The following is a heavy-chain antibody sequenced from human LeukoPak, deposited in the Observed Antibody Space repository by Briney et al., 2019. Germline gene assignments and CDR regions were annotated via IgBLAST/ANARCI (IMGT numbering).Heavy chain of an antibody. Sequence: GGSLRLSCAASGFTFSPYTMNWVRQAPGKGLEWVSSISSTSGYMYYADSVKGRFTISRDNSKNTLYLQMNSLSTEDTGVYYCARDSMIRGRPTNHFDRWGQGTLVTVSS. CDR1: GFTFSPYT. D-gene: IGHD3-10*01. CDR2: ISSTSGYM. V-gene: IGHV3-21*01. CDR3: ARDSMIRGRPTNHFDR. J-gene: IGHJ4*02.